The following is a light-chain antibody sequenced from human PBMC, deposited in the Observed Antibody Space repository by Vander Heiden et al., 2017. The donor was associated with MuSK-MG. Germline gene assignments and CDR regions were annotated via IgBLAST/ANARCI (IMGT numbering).Light chain of an antibody. CDR2: GAS. CDR3: QQYNVWPPLT. CDR1: QSVSSG. Sequence: EIVMTQSPATLSVYPGERATLSCRASQSVSSGLAWYQHKPGQAPRLLIYGASTRATGIPARFSGSGSGTEFTLTISSLRSEDSAVYYCQQYNVWPPLTFGGGTKVXIK. V-gene: IGKV3-15*01. J-gene: IGKJ4*01.